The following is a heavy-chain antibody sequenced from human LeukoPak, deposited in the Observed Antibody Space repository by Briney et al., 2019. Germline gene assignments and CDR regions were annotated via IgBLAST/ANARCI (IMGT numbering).Heavy chain of an antibody. Sequence: ASVKVSCKASGHIFTGYYMHWVRQAPGQGLEWMGWIDPNSGGTNYAQKFQDRVTMTRDTSISTAYMELSRLRSDDTAVYYCARVHGDCSSTSCYGWFDPWGQGTLVTVSS. CDR1: GHIFTGYY. CDR3: ARVHGDCSSTSCYGWFDP. CDR2: IDPNSGGT. D-gene: IGHD2-2*01. V-gene: IGHV1-2*02. J-gene: IGHJ5*02.